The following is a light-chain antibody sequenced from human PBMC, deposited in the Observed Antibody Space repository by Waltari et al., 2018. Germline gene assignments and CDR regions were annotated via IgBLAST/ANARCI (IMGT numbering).Light chain of an antibody. Sequence: DIQMTQSPSTLSASVGDRVTITCRASQTITNWLAWYQQKPGEAPKLLIYKASTLDMGVPSRFSGSGSGTEFTLTISSLQPDDFATYYCQQYDNYPYTFGQGTKLESK. CDR1: QTITNW. CDR3: QQYDNYPYT. J-gene: IGKJ2*01. CDR2: KAS. V-gene: IGKV1-5*03.